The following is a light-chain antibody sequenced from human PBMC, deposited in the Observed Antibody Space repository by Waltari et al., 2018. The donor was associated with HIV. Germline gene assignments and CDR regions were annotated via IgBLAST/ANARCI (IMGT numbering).Light chain of an antibody. J-gene: IGKJ2*01. CDR2: GVS. V-gene: IGKV1-NL1*01. CDR3: QQYYTLPYT. CDR1: QAISDS. Sequence: DIQVAQYPSSLSASVGDRVTVTCRASQAISDSLAWYQHKPGQAPKLLLSGVSTLESGVPSRFSGGGSGTDYTLTISSLQPEDSATYYCQQYYTLPYTFGQGTKLEIK.